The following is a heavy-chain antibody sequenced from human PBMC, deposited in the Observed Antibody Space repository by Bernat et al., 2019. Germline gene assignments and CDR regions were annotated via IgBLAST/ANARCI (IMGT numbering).Heavy chain of an antibody. Sequence: EVQLVESGGGLVQPGGSLRLSCAASGSTFSDHYMDWVRQAPGKGLEWISRIRNKPNSYTTEYAASVKGRFTISSDESKHSLYLQMNSLKTGDPAVYYWFRDAGYCSGGSCYNLFDSWGQGTLVTVSS. J-gene: IGHJ4*02. CDR3: FRDAGYCSGGSCYNLFDS. CDR1: GSTFSDHY. V-gene: IGHV3-72*01. D-gene: IGHD2-15*01. CDR2: IRNKPNSYTT.